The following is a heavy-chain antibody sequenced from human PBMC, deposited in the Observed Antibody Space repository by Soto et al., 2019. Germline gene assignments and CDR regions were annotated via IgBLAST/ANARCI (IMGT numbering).Heavy chain of an antibody. V-gene: IGHV3-7*02. D-gene: IGHD2-2*01. CDR1: GFTLSSYW. CDR3: XXXXXRQCLNQ. J-gene: IGHJ4*02. Sequence: EVQLVESGGGLVQPGGSLRLSCAASGFTLSSYWMSWVRQAPGRGLEWVANINQNAGKIYYVDSVNGRFTVSRVNXXXXXXXXXXXXXXXXXXXXXXXXXXXRQCLNQWGQGTLVTVSS. CDR2: INQNAGKI.